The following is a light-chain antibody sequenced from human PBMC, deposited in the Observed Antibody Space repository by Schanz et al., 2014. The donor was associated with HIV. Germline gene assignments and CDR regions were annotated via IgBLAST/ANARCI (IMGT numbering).Light chain of an antibody. CDR3: SSYAGSNKVV. V-gene: IGLV1-44*01. CDR2: SDN. CDR1: SSNIGSNT. J-gene: IGLJ3*02. Sequence: QSVVTQPPSASGTPGQRVTISCSGSSSNIGSNTVNWYQHLPGSAPQLLIYSDNQRPSRVPDRFFGSKSGNTASLTVSGLQAEDEADYYCSSYAGSNKVVFGGGTKLTVL.